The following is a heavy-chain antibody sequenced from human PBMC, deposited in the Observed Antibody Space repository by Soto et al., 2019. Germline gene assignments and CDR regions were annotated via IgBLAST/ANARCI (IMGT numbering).Heavy chain of an antibody. D-gene: IGHD1-1*01. J-gene: IGHJ6*03. CDR2: INRDGSRT. CDR3: ARTGTGYYYMDV. CDR1: GFTFSSYW. V-gene: IGHV3-74*01. Sequence: EVQLVESGGGLVQPGGSLTLSCVASGFTFSSYWRHWIRQAPGEGRRWVSRINRDGSRTTYAESVNGRITNSRDNAKNTVYLQRNSLSAEDTAVYYCARTGTGYYYMDVWGKGTTVTVSS.